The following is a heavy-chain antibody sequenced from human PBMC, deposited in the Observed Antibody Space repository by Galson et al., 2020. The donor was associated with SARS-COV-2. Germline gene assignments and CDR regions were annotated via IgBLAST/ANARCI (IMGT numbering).Heavy chain of an antibody. V-gene: IGHV4-39*07. CDR1: RGSISNSIYY. CDR3: AKSRGDFWSDSQDV. D-gene: IGHD3-3*01. CDR2: IYYSGSS. J-gene: IGHJ6*04. Sequence: SETLSLTCAVSRGSISNSIYYWAWIRQTPGKGLEWLASIYYSGSSYYNPSLSGRVFISVDTSKNQFSLKLTSVTAADTALYYCAKSRGDFWSDSQDVWGEGTTVTVSS.